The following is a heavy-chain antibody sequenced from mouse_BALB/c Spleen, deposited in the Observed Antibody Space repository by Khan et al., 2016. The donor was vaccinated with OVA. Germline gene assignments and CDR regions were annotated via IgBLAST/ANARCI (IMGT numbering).Heavy chain of an antibody. CDR1: GFSLTGYG. D-gene: IGHD1-1*01. J-gene: IGHJ3*01. CDR2: IWGDGNT. Sequence: QVQLKESGPGLVAPSQSLSITCTVSGFSLTGYGVNWVRQPPGKGLEWMGMIWGDGNTDYNSALKSRLSISKDKSKSQVFVKMNHLQTEDTARYSFARSRYYYGSRLAYWRRSTLVTVSA. CDR3: ARSRYYYGSRLAY. V-gene: IGHV2-6-7*01.